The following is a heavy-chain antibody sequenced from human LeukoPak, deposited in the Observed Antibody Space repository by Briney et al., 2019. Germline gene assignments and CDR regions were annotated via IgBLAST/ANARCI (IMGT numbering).Heavy chain of an antibody. CDR3: AKDRAPGYCSGGSCQHYFDY. J-gene: IGHJ4*02. CDR2: IYAGGNT. V-gene: IGHV3-66*02. Sequence: GGSLRLSCAASALTVRSDYMSWVRQAPGKGLEWVSVIYAGGNTYYADSVKGRFTTSRDESNNTLYLQMNSLRAEDTAVYYCAKDRAPGYCSGGSCQHYFDYWGQGTLVTVSS. D-gene: IGHD2-15*01. CDR1: ALTVRSDY.